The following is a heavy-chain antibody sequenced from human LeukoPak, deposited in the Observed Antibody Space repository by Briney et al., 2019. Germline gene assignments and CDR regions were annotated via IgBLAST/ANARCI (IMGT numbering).Heavy chain of an antibody. J-gene: IGHJ4*02. CDR3: AKGAHYYDSSGYSYYFDY. Sequence: GGSLRLSCAASGFTFDDYGMSWVRQAPGKGLEWVSGINWNGGSTGYADSVKGRFTISRDNAKNSLYLQMNSLRAEDTALYYCAKGAHYYDSSGYSYYFDYWGQGTLVTVSS. CDR2: INWNGGST. CDR1: GFTFDDYG. D-gene: IGHD3-22*01. V-gene: IGHV3-20*04.